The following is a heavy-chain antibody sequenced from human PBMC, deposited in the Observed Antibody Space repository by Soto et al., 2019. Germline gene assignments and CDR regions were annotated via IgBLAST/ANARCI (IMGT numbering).Heavy chain of an antibody. CDR2: ISSTSSYI. Sequence: EVQLVESGGGLVKPGGSLRLSCAASGFTFSSYSMNWVRQAPGKGLEWVSSISSTSSYIYYADSVRGRFTISRDNAKNSQYLQLNSLRAEDTAVYYCARDPSYFDFWGQGTLVTVSS. V-gene: IGHV3-21*02. CDR1: GFTFSSYS. J-gene: IGHJ4*02. CDR3: ARDPSYFDF.